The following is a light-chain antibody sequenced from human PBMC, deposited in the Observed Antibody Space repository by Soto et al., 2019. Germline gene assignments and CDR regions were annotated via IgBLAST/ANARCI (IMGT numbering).Light chain of an antibody. CDR3: QQYGSPPYT. V-gene: IGKV3-20*01. CDR2: GAS. J-gene: IGKJ2*01. CDR1: QSVRNNY. Sequence: EILLTQSPGTLSLSPGERATLSCRASQSVRNNYIAWYQQKPGQAPRLLIHGASVRATGIPDRFSGSGSGTDFTLTITRLEPEDCAVYYCQQYGSPPYTFGQGAKLEI.